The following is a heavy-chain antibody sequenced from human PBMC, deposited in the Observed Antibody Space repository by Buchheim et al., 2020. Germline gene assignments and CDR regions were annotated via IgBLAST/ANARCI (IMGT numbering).Heavy chain of an antibody. CDR2: IWYDGRTK. J-gene: IGHJ4*02. V-gene: IGHV3-33*01. D-gene: IGHD3-22*01. Sequence: QVQLVESGGGVVQPGMSLRLSCAASGFTFSDYGMHWVRQAPGKGLEWVAIIWYDGRTKYYADSVKGRFTISRDNSKNTLFLQMNSLRAEDTALYHCARVSYYYDSSGYYDKYYFDYWGQGTL. CDR3: ARVSYYYDSSGYYDKYYFDY. CDR1: GFTFSDYG.